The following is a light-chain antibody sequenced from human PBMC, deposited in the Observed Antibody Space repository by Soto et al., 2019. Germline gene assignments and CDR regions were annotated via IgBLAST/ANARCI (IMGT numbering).Light chain of an antibody. Sequence: EIVLTQSTGNLSLSPGERATLSCRASQSVSSSYLAWYQQKPGQAPRLLIYGASSRATGIPDRFSGSGSGTDFTLTISRLEPEDFAVYYCQQYGSSPPQTFGPGTKVDIK. J-gene: IGKJ3*01. V-gene: IGKV3-20*01. CDR1: QSVSSSY. CDR3: QQYGSSPPQT. CDR2: GAS.